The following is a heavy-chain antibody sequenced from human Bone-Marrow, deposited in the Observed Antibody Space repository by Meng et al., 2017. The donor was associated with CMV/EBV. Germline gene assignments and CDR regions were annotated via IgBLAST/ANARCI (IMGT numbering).Heavy chain of an antibody. V-gene: IGHV3-11*01. CDR1: GFTFSDYY. D-gene: IGHD2-21*02. CDR2: ISSSGSII. CDR3: ARGLGNCGGDCYSVNY. Sequence: GFTFSDYYMSWIRQAPGKGLEWVSYISSSGSIINYGDSVKGRFTISRDNAKNSLYLQMNSLRAEDTAVYYCARGLGNCGGDCYSVNYWGHGTLVTVSS. J-gene: IGHJ4*01.